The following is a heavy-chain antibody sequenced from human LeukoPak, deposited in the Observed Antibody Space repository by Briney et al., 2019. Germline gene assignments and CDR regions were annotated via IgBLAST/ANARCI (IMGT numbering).Heavy chain of an antibody. D-gene: IGHD2-15*01. CDR1: GYTFSTYG. J-gene: IGHJ6*02. V-gene: IGHV1-18*01. CDR3: AGQYCSGGSCYPGYYYYYGMDV. Sequence: ASVKVSCKASGYTFSTYGVSWVRQAPGQGLEWMGWISPYNGNTNYAQKLQGRVTMTRDTSISTAYMELSRLRSDDTAVYYCAGQYCSGGSCYPGYYYYYGMDVWGQGTTVTVSS. CDR2: ISPYNGNT.